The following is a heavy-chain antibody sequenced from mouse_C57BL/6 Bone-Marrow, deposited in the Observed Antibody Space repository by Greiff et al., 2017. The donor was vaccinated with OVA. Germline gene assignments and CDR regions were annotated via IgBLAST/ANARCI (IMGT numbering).Heavy chain of an antibody. CDR3: AREGGALGLF. D-gene: IGHD3-1*01. CDR2: IYPRSGNT. V-gene: IGHV1-81*01. Sequence: VKVVESGAELARPGASVKLSCKASGYTFTSYGISWVKQRTGQGLEWIGEIYPRSGNTYYNEKFKGKATLTADKSSSTAYMELRSLTSEDSAVYFCAREGGALGLFWGQGTLVTVSA. CDR1: GYTFTSYG. J-gene: IGHJ3*01.